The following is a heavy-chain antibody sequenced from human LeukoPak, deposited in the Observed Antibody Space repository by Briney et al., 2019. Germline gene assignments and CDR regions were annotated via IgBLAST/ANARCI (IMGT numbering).Heavy chain of an antibody. J-gene: IGHJ6*02. CDR2: INHSGRT. D-gene: IGHD2-2*01. CDR3: ARDVVVVPAAIHYGMDV. Sequence: SETLSLTCAVYGGSFSGYFWGWIRQPPGKGLEWIGEINHSGRTYYNPSLKSRVTISVDTSKNQFSLNLSSVTAADTAVYYRARDVVVVPAAIHYGMDVWGQGTTVTVSS. CDR1: GGSFSGYF. V-gene: IGHV4-34*01.